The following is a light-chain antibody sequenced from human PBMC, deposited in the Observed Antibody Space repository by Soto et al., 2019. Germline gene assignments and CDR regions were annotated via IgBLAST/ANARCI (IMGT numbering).Light chain of an antibody. V-gene: IGKV3-11*01. J-gene: IGKJ2*01. CDR2: DAS. CDR1: QSVGTF. Sequence: EVVLTQSPATLSLSPGERATLSCRASQSVGTFLAWYQQKSGQAPRIIIYDASNRAPGVPGRFSGTGSWTDFALTNSSVEPEDFAVYYYQHRTNWPRTFGQGTKLDIK. CDR3: QHRTNWPRT.